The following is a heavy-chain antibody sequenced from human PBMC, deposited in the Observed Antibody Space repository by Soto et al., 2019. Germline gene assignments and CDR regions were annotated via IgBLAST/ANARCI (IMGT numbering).Heavy chain of an antibody. D-gene: IGHD3-3*01. CDR1: GFTFSSYW. CDR3: ARDDRVVPHTPTYFAY. V-gene: IGHV3-7*03. Sequence: EVQLVGSGGGLVQPGGSLRLSCAASGFTFSSYWMSWVRQAPGKGLEWVANIKQDGSEKYYVDSVKGRFTISRDNAKSSLYLQMNSLSAEDTAVYYCARDDRVVPHTPTYFAYWGQGTLVTVSS. CDR2: IKQDGSEK. J-gene: IGHJ4*02.